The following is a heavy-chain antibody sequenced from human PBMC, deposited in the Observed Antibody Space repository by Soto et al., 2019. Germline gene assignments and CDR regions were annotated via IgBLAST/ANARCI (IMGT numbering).Heavy chain of an antibody. CDR3: ARHLAYGMDV. Sequence: SETLSLTCTVSGASISSSSYYWGWIRQPPGKGLEWIGSIYRSGNTYYNPSLKSRVAISLDTSKNQFSLMVSSVTAADTAVYFCARHLAYGMDVWGQGTTVTVSS. J-gene: IGHJ6*02. V-gene: IGHV4-39*01. CDR2: IYRSGNT. CDR1: GASISSSSYY.